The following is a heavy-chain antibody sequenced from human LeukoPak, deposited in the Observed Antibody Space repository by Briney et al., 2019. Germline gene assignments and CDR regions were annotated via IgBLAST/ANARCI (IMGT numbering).Heavy chain of an antibody. V-gene: IGHV1-2*02. CDR1: GYTFTDYY. CDR3: AREGSGYSYGRGSWFDP. J-gene: IGHJ5*02. Sequence: ASVKVSCKASGYTFTDYYMHWVRQAPGQGLEWMGWINPNSGGTNYAQKFQGRVTMTRDASISTAYMELSRLRSDDTAVYYCAREGSGYSYGRGSWFDPWGQGTLVTVSS. CDR2: INPNSGGT. D-gene: IGHD5-18*01.